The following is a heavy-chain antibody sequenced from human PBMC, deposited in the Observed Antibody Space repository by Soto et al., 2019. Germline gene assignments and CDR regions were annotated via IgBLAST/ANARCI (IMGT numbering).Heavy chain of an antibody. CDR2: ISVTGDT. CDR3: AKSLSMATSFDY. CDR1: GFTFSSYA. V-gene: IGHV3-23*01. J-gene: IGHJ4*02. Sequence: GGSLRLSCAASGFTFSSYAMNWVRQFPGKGPEWVSHISVTGDTYYADSVKGRFTISRDNSKNTLFLQMNSLRAEDTAVYYCAKSLSMATSFDYWGQGTPVTVSS. D-gene: IGHD2-21*01.